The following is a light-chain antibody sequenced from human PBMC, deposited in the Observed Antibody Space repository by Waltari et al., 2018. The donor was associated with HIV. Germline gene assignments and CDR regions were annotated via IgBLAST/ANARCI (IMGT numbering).Light chain of an antibody. J-gene: IGLJ3*02. V-gene: IGLV1-47*01. CDR3: ATWDDSLSGPV. Sequence: QSVLTKPPSASGTPGRRVAISCSGCSSNPGSNYAYGYQQLPGTAPKVLIHRSNQRPSGVPDRFSGSKSGTSASLAISARRSEDEADYYCATWDDSLSGPVFGGGTKLTVL. CDR1: SSNPGSNY. CDR2: RSN.